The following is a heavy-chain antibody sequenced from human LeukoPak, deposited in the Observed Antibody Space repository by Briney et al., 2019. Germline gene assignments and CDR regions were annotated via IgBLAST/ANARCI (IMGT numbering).Heavy chain of an antibody. CDR3: ARVDPNNDY. V-gene: IGHV1-2*02. J-gene: IGHJ4*02. CDR2: INPDSGAT. D-gene: IGHD1/OR15-1a*01. Sequence: ASVKVSSKASVYTFSGYYIHWVRQAPGQGLEWMGWINPDSGATNSAQKFQGRVTMTRDTSISTAYMELSSLRSDDTALYYCARVDPNNDYWGQGTLVTVSS. CDR1: VYTFSGYY.